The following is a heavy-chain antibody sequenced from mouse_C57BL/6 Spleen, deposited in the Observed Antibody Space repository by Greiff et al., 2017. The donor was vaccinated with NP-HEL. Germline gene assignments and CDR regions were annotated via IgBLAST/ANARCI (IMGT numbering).Heavy chain of an antibody. CDR3: ARQSGSSYNFDY. V-gene: IGHV1-52*01. J-gene: IGHJ2*01. CDR2: IDPSDSET. CDR1: GYTFTSYW. Sequence: VQLQQPGAELVRPGSSVKLSCKASGYTFTSYWMHWVKQRPIQGLEWIGNIDPSDSETHYNQKFKDKATLTVDKSTSTAYMQLSSLTSEDSAVYYCARQSGSSYNFDYWGQGTTLTVSS. D-gene: IGHD1-1*01.